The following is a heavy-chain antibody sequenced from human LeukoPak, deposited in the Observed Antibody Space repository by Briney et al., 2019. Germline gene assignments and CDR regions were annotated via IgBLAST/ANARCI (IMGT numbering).Heavy chain of an antibody. V-gene: IGHV6-1*01. Sequence: SQTLSLTCAISGDSVSINSAAWNWIRQSSSRGLEWLGRTYQRSKWYNDYAVSVKSRITINPDISKDQFSLQLNSVTPEDTAAYYCARSPSPYSSGWYFDYWGQGTLVTVSS. J-gene: IGHJ4*02. D-gene: IGHD6-19*01. CDR3: ARSPSPYSSGWYFDY. CDR2: TYQRSKWYN. CDR1: GDSVSINSAA.